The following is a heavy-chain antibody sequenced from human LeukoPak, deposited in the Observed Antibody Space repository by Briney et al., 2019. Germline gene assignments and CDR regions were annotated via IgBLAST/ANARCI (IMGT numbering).Heavy chain of an antibody. CDR3: GCSTSSAMSGDSGLDY. Sequence: ASVKVSCKASGYTFTSYAMHWVRQAPGQRLEWMGWINAGNGNTKYSRKFQGRVTMTRDTSASTAYMELSSLRSEDTAVYYCGCSTSSAMSGDSGLDYWGQGTLVTVSS. CDR1: GYTFTSYA. CDR2: INAGNGNT. D-gene: IGHD2-2*01. J-gene: IGHJ4*02. V-gene: IGHV1-3*01.